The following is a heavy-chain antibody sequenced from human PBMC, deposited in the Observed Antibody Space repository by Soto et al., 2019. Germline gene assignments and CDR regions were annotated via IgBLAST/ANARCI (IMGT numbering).Heavy chain of an antibody. CDR2: IVVGSGNT. Sequence: SVKVSCKASGFTFTSSAMQWVRQARGQRLEWIGWIVVGSGNTNYAQKFQERVTITRDMSTSTAYMELSSLRSEDTAVYYCAADQSGTTGGSRYYYYYMDVWGKGTTVTVSS. CDR3: AADQSGTTGGSRYYYYYMDV. CDR1: GFTFTSSA. J-gene: IGHJ6*03. V-gene: IGHV1-58*02. D-gene: IGHD1-1*01.